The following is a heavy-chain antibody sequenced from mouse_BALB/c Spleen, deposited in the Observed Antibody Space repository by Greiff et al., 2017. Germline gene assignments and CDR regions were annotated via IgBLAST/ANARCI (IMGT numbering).Heavy chain of an antibody. Sequence: EVQVVESGAELVKPGASVKLSCTASGFNIKDTYMHWVKQRPEQGLEWIGRIDPANGNTKYDPKFQGKATITADTSSNTAYLQLSSLTSEDTAVYFCANYYYGSSLDYWGQGTTLTVSS. D-gene: IGHD1-1*01. CDR2: IDPANGNT. V-gene: IGHV14-3*02. CDR3: ANYYYGSSLDY. CDR1: GFNIKDTY. J-gene: IGHJ2*01.